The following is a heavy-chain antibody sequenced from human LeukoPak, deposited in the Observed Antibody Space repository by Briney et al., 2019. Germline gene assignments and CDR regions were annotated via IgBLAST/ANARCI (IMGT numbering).Heavy chain of an antibody. J-gene: IGHJ4*02. Sequence: SVKVSCKASGGTFSSYAISWVRQAPGQGLEWMGGIIPIFGTANYAQKFQGRVTITADESTSTAYMELSSLRSEDTAVYYCARSGEYQLLSSAIDYWGQGTLVTVSS. D-gene: IGHD2-2*01. CDR2: IIPIFGTA. CDR3: ARSGEYQLLSSAIDY. CDR1: GGTFSSYA. V-gene: IGHV1-69*13.